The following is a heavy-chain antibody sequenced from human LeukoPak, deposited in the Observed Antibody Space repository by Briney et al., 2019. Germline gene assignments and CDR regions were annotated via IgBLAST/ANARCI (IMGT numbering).Heavy chain of an antibody. J-gene: IGHJ4*02. Sequence: PGGSLRLSCAASGLTVSSNYMSWVRQAPGKGLEWVSVIYSGGSTYYADSVKGRFTISRDNSKNTLYLQMNRLRAEDTAVYYCARGGYSTLRTVWGQGTLVTVSS. CDR1: GLTVSSNY. CDR2: IYSGGST. CDR3: ARGGYSTLRTV. V-gene: IGHV3-53*01. D-gene: IGHD4-11*01.